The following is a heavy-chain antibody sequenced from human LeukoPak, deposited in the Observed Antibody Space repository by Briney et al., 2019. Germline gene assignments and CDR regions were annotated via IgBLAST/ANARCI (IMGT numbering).Heavy chain of an antibody. CDR3: ASHGDYAHYYYYYYIDV. CDR1: GGTFSSYA. Sequence: GASVKVSCKASGGTFSSYAISWVRQAPGQGLEWMGGIIPIFGTANYAQKFQGRVTITADESTSTAYMELSSLRSEDTAVYYCASHGDYAHYYYYYYIDVWGKGTTVTISS. D-gene: IGHD4-17*01. CDR2: IIPIFGTA. J-gene: IGHJ6*03. V-gene: IGHV1-69*13.